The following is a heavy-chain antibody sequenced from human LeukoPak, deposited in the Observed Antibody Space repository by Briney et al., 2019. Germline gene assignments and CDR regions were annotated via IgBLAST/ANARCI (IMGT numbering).Heavy chain of an antibody. D-gene: IGHD2-21*02. CDR1: GGSISSYY. J-gene: IGHJ4*02. Sequence: SETLSLTCTVSGGSISSYYRSWIRQPPEKGLEWIGYIYYSGSTNYNPSLKSRVTISVDTSKNQFSLKLSSVTAADTAVYYCARTEDCGGDCEYFDYWGQGTLVTVSS. CDR2: IYYSGST. V-gene: IGHV4-59*08. CDR3: ARTEDCGGDCEYFDY.